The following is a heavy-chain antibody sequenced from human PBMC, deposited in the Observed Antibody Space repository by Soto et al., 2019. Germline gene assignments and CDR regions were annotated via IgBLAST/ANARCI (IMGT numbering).Heavy chain of an antibody. J-gene: IGHJ4*02. Sequence: QVQLRESGPGLVKPSETLSLTCTVSGGSVNTGTSFYYWSWIRQSPVKGLEWIGYIYYRGSNNYRPGLPCRWAISIDTSKNQFSTRLTSVTAADTAVSYSARARRGRFDSWGQGILVTVSS. CDR1: GGSVNTGTSFYY. V-gene: IGHV4-61*01. CDR2: IYYRGSN. CDR3: ARARRGRFDS.